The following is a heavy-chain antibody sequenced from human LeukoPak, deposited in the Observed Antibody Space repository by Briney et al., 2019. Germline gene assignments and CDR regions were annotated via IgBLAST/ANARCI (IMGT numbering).Heavy chain of an antibody. CDR3: AGDGRDGYNYGGGFDY. CDR1: GGAFSSYA. J-gene: IGHJ4*02. D-gene: IGHD5-24*01. CDR2: IIPIFGTA. Sequence: VASVKVSCKASGGAFSSYAISWVRQAPGQGLEWMGGIIPIFGTANYAQKFQGRVTITADESTSTAYMELSSLRSEDTAVYYCAGDGRDGYNYGGGFDYWGQGTLVTVSS. V-gene: IGHV1-69*01.